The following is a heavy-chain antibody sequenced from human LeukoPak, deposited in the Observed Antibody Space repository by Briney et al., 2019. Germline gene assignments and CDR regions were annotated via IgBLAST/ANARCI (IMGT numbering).Heavy chain of an antibody. J-gene: IGHJ4*02. CDR3: ARGYDSSGISFGY. CDR1: GYTFTGYY. Sequence: ASVKVSCKASGYTFTGYYMHWVRQAPGQGLEWMGWINPNSGGTNYAQKFQGRVTMTRDTSISTAYMELSRLRSDDTAVYYCARGYDSSGISFGYWGQGTLVTVSS. D-gene: IGHD3-22*01. CDR2: INPNSGGT. V-gene: IGHV1-2*02.